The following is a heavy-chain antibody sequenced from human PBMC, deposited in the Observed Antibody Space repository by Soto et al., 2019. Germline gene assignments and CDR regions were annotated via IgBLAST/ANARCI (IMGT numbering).Heavy chain of an antibody. Sequence: GESLKISCKSSGYSFTSYWIGWVRQMPGKGLEWMGIIYPGDSDTRYSPSFQGQVTISADKSISTAYLQWSSLKASDTAMYYCARSGRYYYDSSGYWPDIWGQGTMVTVSS. CDR1: GYSFTSYW. J-gene: IGHJ3*02. CDR3: ARSGRYYYDSSGYWPDI. V-gene: IGHV5-51*01. D-gene: IGHD3-22*01. CDR2: IYPGDSDT.